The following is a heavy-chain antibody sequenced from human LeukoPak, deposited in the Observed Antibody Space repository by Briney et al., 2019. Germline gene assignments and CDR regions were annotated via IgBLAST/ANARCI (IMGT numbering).Heavy chain of an antibody. V-gene: IGHV4-39*01. CDR1: GGTISSSSYY. J-gene: IGHJ4*02. CDR2: IYYSGST. D-gene: IGHD5-18*01. Sequence: SETLSLTCTVSGGTISSSSYYWGWIRQPPGKGLEWIGRIYYSGSTYYNPSLKSRVTISVDTSKNQFSLKLSSVTAADTAVYYCTVDTAIAFDYWGQGTLVTVSS. CDR3: TVDTAIAFDY.